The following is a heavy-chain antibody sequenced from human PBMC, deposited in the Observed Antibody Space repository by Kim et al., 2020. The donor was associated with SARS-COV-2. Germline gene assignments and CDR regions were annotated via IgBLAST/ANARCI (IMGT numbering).Heavy chain of an antibody. CDR3: ARVRGQLGRNWFDP. D-gene: IGHD6-6*01. V-gene: IGHV1-18*01. CDR2: ISAYNGNT. J-gene: IGHJ5*02. CDR1: GYTFTSYG. Sequence: ASVKVSCKASGYTFTSYGISWVRQAPGQGLEWMGWISAYNGNTNYAQKLQGRVTMTTDTSTSTAYMELRSLRSDDTALYYCARVRGQLGRNWFDPWGQGTLVTVSS.